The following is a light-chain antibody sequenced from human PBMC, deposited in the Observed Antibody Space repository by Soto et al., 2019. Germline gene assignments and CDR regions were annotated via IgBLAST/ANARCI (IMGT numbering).Light chain of an antibody. Sequence: DIQMTQSPSSLSASVGDRVVITCRASQSIGSHLNWYQQKPGKAPKLLMYAASSLHSGVPSRFSGSGSGTEFTLTISSLQPDDFATYYCQQYNSYSGTFGQGTKVDI. CDR2: AAS. V-gene: IGKV1-39*01. J-gene: IGKJ1*01. CDR3: QQYNSYSGT. CDR1: QSIGSH.